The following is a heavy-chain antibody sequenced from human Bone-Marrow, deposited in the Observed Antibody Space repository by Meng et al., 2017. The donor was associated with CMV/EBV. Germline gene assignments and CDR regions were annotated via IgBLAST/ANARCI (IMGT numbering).Heavy chain of an antibody. Sequence: ASVKVSCKASGGTFSSYAISWVRQAPGQGLEGMGWIIPNSGGTNYAQEFLGRVTMTRDTSISTAYMELSRLRSDDTAVYYCARDSAYCSSTSCYWYGMDVWGQGTTVTVSS. CDR3: ARDSAYCSSTSCYWYGMDV. V-gene: IGHV1-2*02. D-gene: IGHD2-2*01. CDR1: GGTFSSYA. CDR2: IIPNSGGT. J-gene: IGHJ6*02.